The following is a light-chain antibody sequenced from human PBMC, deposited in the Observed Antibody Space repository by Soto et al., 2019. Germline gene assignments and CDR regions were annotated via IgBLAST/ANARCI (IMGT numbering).Light chain of an antibody. Sequence: QSVLTQPPSASETPGQRVTMSCSGSTSNIGRNFVYWYQQVPGTAPKLLIYMNDQRPSGVPDRFSGSKSGTTASLAISGLRSEDEADYYCAACDASVSSHVFGTGTKVTVL. CDR3: AACDASVSSHV. J-gene: IGLJ1*01. CDR2: MND. V-gene: IGLV1-47*01. CDR1: TSNIGRNF.